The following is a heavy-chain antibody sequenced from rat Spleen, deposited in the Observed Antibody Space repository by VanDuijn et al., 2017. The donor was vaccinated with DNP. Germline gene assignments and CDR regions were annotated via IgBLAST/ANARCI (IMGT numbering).Heavy chain of an antibody. CDR1: GFTFSNYH. Sequence: EVQLVESGGGLVRPGRSLKLSCAASGFTFSNYHMAWVRQAPTKGLEWVASISSDVINTYYGNSVKGRFTISRDNSKRTLYLQMDSLRSEDTATYYCARHEDSSSYIYGFPYWGQGTLVTVFS. J-gene: IGHJ3*01. D-gene: IGHD1-2*01. V-gene: IGHV5-25*01. CDR3: ARHEDSSSYIYGFPY. CDR2: ISSDVINT.